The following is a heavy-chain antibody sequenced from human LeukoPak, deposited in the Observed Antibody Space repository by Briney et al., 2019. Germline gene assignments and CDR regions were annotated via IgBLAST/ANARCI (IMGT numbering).Heavy chain of an antibody. V-gene: IGHV4-59*01. CDR1: GGSISSYY. Sequence: SETLSLTCTVSGGSISSYYWSWIRQPPGKGLEWIGYIYYSGSTNYNPSLKSRVTISVDTSKNQFSLKLSSVTAADTAVYYCARAGGYDFWSGYQISADAFDIWGQGTMVTVSS. CDR2: IYYSGST. J-gene: IGHJ3*02. CDR3: ARAGGYDFWSGYQISADAFDI. D-gene: IGHD3-3*01.